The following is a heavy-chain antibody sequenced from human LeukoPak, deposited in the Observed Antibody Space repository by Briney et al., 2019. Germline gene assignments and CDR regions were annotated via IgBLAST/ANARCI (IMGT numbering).Heavy chain of an antibody. J-gene: IGHJ4*02. CDR3: AREMFTSGWYPSDY. D-gene: IGHD6-19*01. Sequence: PGGSLRLSCAASGFTFSSYSMNWVRQAPGKGLEWVSYISSSSSTIYYADSVKGRFTISRDNAKNSLYLQMNSLRDEDTAVYYCAREMFTSGWYPSDYWGQGTLVTVSS. CDR1: GFTFSSYS. V-gene: IGHV3-48*02. CDR2: ISSSSSTI.